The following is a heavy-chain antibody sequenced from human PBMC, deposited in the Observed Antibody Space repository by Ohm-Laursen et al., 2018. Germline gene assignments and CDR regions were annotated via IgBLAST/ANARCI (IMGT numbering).Heavy chain of an antibody. J-gene: IGHJ1*01. D-gene: IGHD6-19*01. CDR2: INYSGST. Sequence: TLSLICTVSGGSISNSRYYCGWIRQPPGKGLERIGSINYSGSTYYNPSLKSRVTISVNTSKNQFSLKLSSVTAADTAVYYCATHSGWTAEYFQHWGQGTLVTVSS. V-gene: IGHV4-39*01. CDR3: ATHSGWTAEYFQH. CDR1: GGSISNSRYY.